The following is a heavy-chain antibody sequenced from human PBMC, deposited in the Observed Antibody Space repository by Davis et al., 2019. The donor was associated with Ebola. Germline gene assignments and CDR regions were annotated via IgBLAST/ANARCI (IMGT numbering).Heavy chain of an antibody. Sequence: GESLKISCAASGFTFSGSAMHWVRQASGKGLEWVGRIRSKANSYATAYAASVKGRFTISRDDSKNTAYLQMNSLKTEDTAVYYCTRHESAGRDIWGQGTMVTVSS. D-gene: IGHD6-13*01. J-gene: IGHJ3*02. CDR3: TRHESAGRDI. V-gene: IGHV3-73*01. CDR2: IRSKANSYAT. CDR1: GFTFSGSA.